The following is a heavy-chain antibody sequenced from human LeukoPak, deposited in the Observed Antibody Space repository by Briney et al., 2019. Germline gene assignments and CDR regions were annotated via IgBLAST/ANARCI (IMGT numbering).Heavy chain of an antibody. V-gene: IGHV1-2*06. CDR2: INPNTGGT. Sequence: GASVKVSCKASGYTFTGYYIHWVRRAPGQGLEWMGRINPNTGGTNYAQKFQGRVTMTRDTSISTAYMELSRLTSDDTAVYYCARVGADLWFDPWGQGTLVTVSS. CDR1: GYTFTGYY. J-gene: IGHJ5*02. CDR3: ARVGADLWFDP.